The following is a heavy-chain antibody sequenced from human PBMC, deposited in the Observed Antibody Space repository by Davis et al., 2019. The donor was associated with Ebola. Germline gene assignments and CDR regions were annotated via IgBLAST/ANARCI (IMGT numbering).Heavy chain of an antibody. V-gene: IGHV4-39*01. CDR3: ARHSRKGGFDY. CDR1: GGSISSYY. CDR2: AYSSGSM. J-gene: IGHJ4*02. D-gene: IGHD2/OR15-2a*01. Sequence: SETLSLTCTVSGGSISSYYWGWIRQPPGKGLEWVGSAYSSGSMYHNPSLRGRVTIFVDTSKNQFSLRLISVTAADTAVYYCARHSRKGGFDYWGQGTLVTVSS.